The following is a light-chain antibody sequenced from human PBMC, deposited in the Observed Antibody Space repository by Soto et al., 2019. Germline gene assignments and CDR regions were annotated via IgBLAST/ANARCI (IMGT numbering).Light chain of an antibody. CDR3: SSYTASLTVV. CDR1: SRDVGGYNY. V-gene: IGLV2-14*01. Sequence: QSALTQPASVSGSPGQSITISCTGTSRDVGGYNYVSWYQQHPDKAPKLIIFEVSNRPSGVSNRFSGSKSGNTASLTISGLQAEDEADYHGSSYTASLTVVFGGGTKVTVL. CDR2: EVS. J-gene: IGLJ2*01.